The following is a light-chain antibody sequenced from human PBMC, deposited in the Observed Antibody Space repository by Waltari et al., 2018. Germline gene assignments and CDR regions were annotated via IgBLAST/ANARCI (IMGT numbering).Light chain of an antibody. CDR1: SGSIASNY. V-gene: IGLV6-57*03. J-gene: IGLJ3*02. CDR3: QSYDGINWM. Sequence: NFMLTQPHSVSESPGKTVTISCTRSSGSIASNYVQWFQQRPGSAPTTVIYEDYQRPSEVPDRFSGSIDSSSNSASLTISGLKTEDEADYYCQSYDGINWMFGGGTKLTVL. CDR2: EDY.